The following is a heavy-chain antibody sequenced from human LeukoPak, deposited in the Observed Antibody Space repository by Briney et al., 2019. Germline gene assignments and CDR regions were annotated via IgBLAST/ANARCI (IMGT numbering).Heavy chain of an antibody. CDR1: GYTFTIYY. D-gene: IGHD3-22*01. J-gene: IGHJ4*02. CDR2: ISAYNGNT. V-gene: IGHV1-18*04. Sequence: GASVKVSCKASGYTFTIYYMHWVRQAPGQGLEWMGWISAYNGNTNYAQKLQGRVTMTTDTSTSTAYMELRSLRSDDTAVYYCARTHDSSGYYSPLFDYWGQGTLVTVSS. CDR3: ARTHDSSGYYSPLFDY.